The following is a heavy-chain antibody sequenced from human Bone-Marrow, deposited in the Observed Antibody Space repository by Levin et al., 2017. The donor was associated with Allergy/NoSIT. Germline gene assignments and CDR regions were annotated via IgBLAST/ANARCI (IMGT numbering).Heavy chain of an antibody. CDR1: GGSINSAGYY. CDR2: IYSSGGT. CDR3: ARDKYYGSGNTDWPDP. J-gene: IGHJ5*02. D-gene: IGHD3-10*01. V-gene: IGHV4-31*03. Sequence: SETLSLTCTVSGGSINSAGYYWSWIRQFPGKGLEYIGYIYSSGGTYYNPSLKSRVSISLDTSKNHFSLKLNSVTAADTAVYCCARDKYYGSGNTDWPDPWGQGTLVTVSS.